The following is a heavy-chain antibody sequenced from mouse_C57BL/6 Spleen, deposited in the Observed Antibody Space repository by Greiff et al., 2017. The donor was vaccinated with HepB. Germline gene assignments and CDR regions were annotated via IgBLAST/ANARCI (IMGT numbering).Heavy chain of an antibody. CDR3: ARRKDPRDYYEDYFDY. CDR1: GYTFTSYW. Sequence: QVQLQQPGAELVKPGASVKLSCKASGYTFTSYWMHWVKQRPGQGLEWIGMIHPNSGSTNYNEKFKSKATLTVDKSSSTAYMQLSSLTSEDSAVYYCARRKDPRDYYEDYFDYWGQGTTLTVSS. D-gene: IGHD1-1*01. J-gene: IGHJ2*01. V-gene: IGHV1-64*01. CDR2: IHPNSGST.